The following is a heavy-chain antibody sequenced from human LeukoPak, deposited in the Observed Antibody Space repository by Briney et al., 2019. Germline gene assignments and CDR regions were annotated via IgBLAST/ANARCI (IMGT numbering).Heavy chain of an antibody. J-gene: IGHJ3*02. V-gene: IGHV4-61*08. CDR1: GGSISSGDYY. Sequence: PSETLSLTCTVSGGSISSGDYYWSWIRQPPGKGLEWIGYIYYSGSTNYNPSLKSRVTISVDTSKNQFSLKLSSVTAADTAVYYCARDLTPKPWELPSPDIWGQGTMVTVSS. CDR2: IYYSGST. D-gene: IGHD1-26*01. CDR3: ARDLTPKPWELPSPDI.